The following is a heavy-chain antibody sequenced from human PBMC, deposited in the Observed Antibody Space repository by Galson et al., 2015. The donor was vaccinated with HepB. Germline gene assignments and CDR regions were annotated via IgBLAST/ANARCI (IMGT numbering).Heavy chain of an antibody. V-gene: IGHV3-30*04. CDR3: ARDGCSSTSCYKSELVRPKKPYYYYGMDV. CDR1: GFTFSSYA. Sequence: SLRLSCAASGFTFSSYAMHWVRQAPGKGLEWVAVISYDGSNKYYADSVKGRFTISRDNSKNTLYLQMNSLRAEDTAVYYCARDGCSSTSCYKSELVRPKKPYYYYGMDVWGQGTTVTVSS. CDR2: ISYDGSNK. J-gene: IGHJ6*02. D-gene: IGHD2-2*02.